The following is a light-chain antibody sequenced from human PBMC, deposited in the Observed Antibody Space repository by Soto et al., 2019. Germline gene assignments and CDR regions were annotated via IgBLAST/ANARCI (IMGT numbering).Light chain of an antibody. J-gene: IGKJ2*01. CDR1: QSVNGNY. Sequence: EIVLTQSPGTLSLSPGERATLSCRASQSVNGNYLTWYQQKPGQAPRLLTYSASRRATGIPDRFSGSGSGTDFTLTISRLEPEDFAVYYCQQYGSSFRYTFGQGTKLEIK. V-gene: IGKV3-20*01. CDR2: SAS. CDR3: QQYGSSFRYT.